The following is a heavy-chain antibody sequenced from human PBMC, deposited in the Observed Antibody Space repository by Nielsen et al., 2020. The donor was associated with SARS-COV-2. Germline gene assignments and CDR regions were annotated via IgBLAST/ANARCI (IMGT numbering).Heavy chain of an antibody. J-gene: IGHJ1*01. CDR3: ARVGNSIAARGYFQH. V-gene: IGHV4-39*07. D-gene: IGHD6-6*01. Sequence: WIRQPPGKGLEWIGSIYYSGSTYYNPSLKSRVTISVDTSKNRFSLKLSSVTAADTAVYYCARVGNSIAARGYFQHWGQGTLVTVSS. CDR2: IYYSGST.